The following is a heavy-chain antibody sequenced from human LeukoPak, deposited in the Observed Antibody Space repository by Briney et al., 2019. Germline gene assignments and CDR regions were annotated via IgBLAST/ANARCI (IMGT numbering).Heavy chain of an antibody. CDR2: INHSGST. D-gene: IGHD6-13*01. Sequence: SETLSLTCAVYGGSFSGYYWSWIRQPPGKGLEWIGEINHSGSTNYNPSLKSRVTISVDTSKNQFSLKLSSVTAADTAVYYCARSIAAAPYSWGQGTLVTVSS. V-gene: IGHV4-34*01. J-gene: IGHJ4*02. CDR1: GGSFSGYY. CDR3: ARSIAAAPYS.